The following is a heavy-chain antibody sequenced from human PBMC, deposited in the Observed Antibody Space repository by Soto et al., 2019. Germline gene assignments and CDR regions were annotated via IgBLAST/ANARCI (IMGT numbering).Heavy chain of an antibody. V-gene: IGHV4-38-2*01. J-gene: IGHJ6*02. CDR3: ARVGGYGMDV. Sequence: SETLSLTCAVSGYSISSGYYWGWIRQPPGKGLEWIGSIYHSGSTHNNPSLKSRVTISVDTSKNQFSLKLSSVTAANTAVYYCARVGGYGMDVWGQGTTVTVSS. CDR2: IYHSGST. CDR1: GYSISSGYY. D-gene: IGHD3-10*01.